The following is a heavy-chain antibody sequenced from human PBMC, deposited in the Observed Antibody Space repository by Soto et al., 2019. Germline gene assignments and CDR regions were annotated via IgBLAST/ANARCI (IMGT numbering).Heavy chain of an antibody. J-gene: IGHJ2*01. CDR3: AAGHYDRLIWYFDL. D-gene: IGHD3-22*01. CDR1: GFTVTSSA. Sequence: ASVKVSCKASGFTVTSSAVQGVRQARGQRLEWIGWIVVGSGNTNYSQKFQERVTITRDMSTSTAYMELSSLRSEDTAVYYCAAGHYDRLIWYFDLWGRGTLVTVSS. V-gene: IGHV1-58*01. CDR2: IVVGSGNT.